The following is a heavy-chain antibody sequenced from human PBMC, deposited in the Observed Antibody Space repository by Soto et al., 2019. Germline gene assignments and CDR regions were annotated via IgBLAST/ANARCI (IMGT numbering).Heavy chain of an antibody. CDR3: AKEEGKYCSSTSCPFDY. CDR2: ISGSGGST. V-gene: IGHV3-23*01. Sequence: LSLTCAASGFTFSSYAMSWVRQAPGKGLEWVSAISGSGGSTYYADSVKGRFTISRDNSKNTLYLQMNSLRAEDTAVYYCAKEEGKYCSSTSCPFDYWGQGTLVTVSS. D-gene: IGHD2-2*01. CDR1: GFTFSSYA. J-gene: IGHJ4*02.